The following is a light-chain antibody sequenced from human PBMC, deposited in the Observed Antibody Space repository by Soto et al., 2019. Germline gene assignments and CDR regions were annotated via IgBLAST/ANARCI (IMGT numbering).Light chain of an antibody. CDR1: SSDVGGYKY. CDR2: EVS. Sequence: QSALTQPASVSGSPGQSITISCTGTSSDVGGYKYVSWYQQHPGKAPKLLIYEVSNRPSGISNRFSASKSDNTASLTISGLRADDEADYYCSSYRSGDIYVFGTGTKVNVL. J-gene: IGLJ1*01. V-gene: IGLV2-14*01. CDR3: SSYRSGDIYV.